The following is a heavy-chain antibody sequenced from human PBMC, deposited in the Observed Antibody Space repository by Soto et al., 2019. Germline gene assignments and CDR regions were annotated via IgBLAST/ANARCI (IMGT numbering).Heavy chain of an antibody. CDR2: IYYSGST. CDR3: ARDYPSYSSGWTHYFDY. CDR1: GGSISSGGYY. D-gene: IGHD6-19*01. V-gene: IGHV4-31*03. Sequence: PSETLSLTCTVSGGSISSGGYYWSWIRQHPGKGLEWIGYIYYSGSTYYNPSLKSRVTISVDTSKNQFSLKLSSVTAADTAVYYCARDYPSYSSGWTHYFDYWGQGTLVTVSS. J-gene: IGHJ4*02.